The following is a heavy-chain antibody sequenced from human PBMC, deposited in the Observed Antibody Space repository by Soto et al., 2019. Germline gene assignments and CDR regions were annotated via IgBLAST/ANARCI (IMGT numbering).Heavy chain of an antibody. J-gene: IGHJ6*02. V-gene: IGHV4-4*02. Sequence: SETLSLTCAVSAGSISTTNWYVWVRQPPGMGLEWIGEIYHTGTTTYNPSLKSRVTMSVDTSKNQFSLRLSFVTAADTAVYYCATSSGSAYGLDVWGPGATVTAP. CDR2: IYHTGTT. CDR1: AGSISTTNW. CDR3: ATSSGSAYGLDV. D-gene: IGHD3-10*01.